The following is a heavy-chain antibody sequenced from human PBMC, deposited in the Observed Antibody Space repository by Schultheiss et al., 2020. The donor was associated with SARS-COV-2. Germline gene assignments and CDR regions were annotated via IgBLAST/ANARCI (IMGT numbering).Heavy chain of an antibody. CDR1: GGSISSHY. D-gene: IGHD6-13*01. J-gene: IGHJ1*01. CDR2: INHSGST. V-gene: IGHV4-34*01. Sequence: SETLSLTCAVSGGSISSHYWSWIRQPPGKGLEWIGEINHSGSTNYNPSLKSRVTISVDTSKNQFSLKLSSVTAADTAVYYCASSSSWYQVYFQHWGQGTLVTVSS. CDR3: ASSSSWYQVYFQH.